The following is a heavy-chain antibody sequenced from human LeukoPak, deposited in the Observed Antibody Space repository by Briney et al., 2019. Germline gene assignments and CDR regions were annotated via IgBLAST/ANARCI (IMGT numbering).Heavy chain of an antibody. J-gene: IGHJ6*02. V-gene: IGHV1-18*01. Sequence: ASVKVSCKASGYTFTSYGISWVRQAPGQGLEWMGWISAYNGNTNYAQKLQGRVTMTTDTFTSTAYMELRSLRSDDTAVYYCARDLTPIYYYYYGMDVWGQGTTVTVSS. CDR1: GYTFTSYG. CDR3: ARDLTPIYYYYYGMDV. CDR2: ISAYNGNT. D-gene: IGHD1-14*01.